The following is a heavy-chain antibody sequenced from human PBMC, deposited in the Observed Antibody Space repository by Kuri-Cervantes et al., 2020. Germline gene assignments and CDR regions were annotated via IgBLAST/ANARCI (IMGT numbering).Heavy chain of an antibody. Sequence: SETLSLTCTVSGDSMRSYYWQWIRQSPGKGLEWLGYIYHSGSTAYNPSLKSRVTISVDTSKNQFSLKLSSVTAADTAVYYCAKGRSSWSLRPFDYWGQGTLVTVSS. CDR3: AKGRSSWSLRPFDY. CDR2: IYHSGST. V-gene: IGHV4-59*01. D-gene: IGHD6-13*01. J-gene: IGHJ4*02. CDR1: GDSMRSYY.